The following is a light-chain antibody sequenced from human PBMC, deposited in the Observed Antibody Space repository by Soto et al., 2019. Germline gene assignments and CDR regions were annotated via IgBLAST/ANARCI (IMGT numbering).Light chain of an antibody. CDR3: QQSDSRVT. Sequence: GDRVTLTCRASQRISRNLSWYQQKPGKAPKLLIYAGSTLQNGVPSRISGSGSGTDFTLTIDSLQPEDFATYYCQQSDSRVTFGQGTKVDVK. CDR2: AGS. V-gene: IGKV1-39*01. J-gene: IGKJ1*01. CDR1: QRISRN.